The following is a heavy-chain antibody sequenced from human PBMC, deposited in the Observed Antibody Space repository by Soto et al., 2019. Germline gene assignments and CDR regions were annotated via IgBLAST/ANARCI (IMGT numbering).Heavy chain of an antibody. D-gene: IGHD3-3*01. CDR2: ISAYDGKT. CDR3: ARDPHEYWTSYWFDP. J-gene: IGHJ5*02. CDR1: GYTFINHG. V-gene: IGHV1-18*01. Sequence: ASVKVSCKASGYTFINHGTNWVRQAPGQGLELMGWISAYDGKTTYAEKFQGRVTMTTDASTSTAYMELRSLRSDDTAVYYCARDPHEYWTSYWFDPWGQGTLVTVSS.